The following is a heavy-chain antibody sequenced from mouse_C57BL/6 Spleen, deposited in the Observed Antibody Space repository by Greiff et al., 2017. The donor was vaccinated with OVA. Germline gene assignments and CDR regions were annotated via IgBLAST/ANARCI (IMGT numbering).Heavy chain of an antibody. D-gene: IGHD3-1*01. CDR3: ASSAPYYFDY. V-gene: IGHV5-17*01. Sequence: EVKLQESGGGLVKPGGSLKLSCAASGFTFSDYGMHWVRQAPEKGLEWVAYISSGSSTIYYADTVKGRFTISRDNAKNTLFLQMTSLRSEDTAMYYCASSAPYYFDYWGQGTTLTVSS. CDR1: GFTFSDYG. CDR2: ISSGSSTI. J-gene: IGHJ2*01.